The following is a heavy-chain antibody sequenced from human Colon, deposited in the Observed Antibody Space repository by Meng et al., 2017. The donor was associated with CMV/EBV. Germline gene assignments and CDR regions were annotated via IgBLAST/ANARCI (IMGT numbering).Heavy chain of an antibody. Sequence: GGSLRLSCQVSGNRFSNSWIGWVRQMPGKGLDWMAIVYPGESDAVHNPSFQGRVTILADKSINTAYLQWSSLRASDTAMYYCVRREYFDTETGKWGQGTMVTVSS. CDR3: VRREYFDTETGK. J-gene: IGHJ4*02. V-gene: IGHV5-51*01. CDR1: GNRFSNSW. CDR2: VYPGESDA. D-gene: IGHD3-22*01.